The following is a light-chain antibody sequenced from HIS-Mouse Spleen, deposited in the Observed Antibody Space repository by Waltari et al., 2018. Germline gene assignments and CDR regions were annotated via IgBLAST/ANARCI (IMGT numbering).Light chain of an antibody. J-gene: IGLJ3*02. CDR3: QSADSSGTGWV. CDR2: KDS. V-gene: IGLV3-25*03. CDR1: SLPKQY. Sequence: SYELTQPPSVSVYPGQTARITCSGDSLPKQYADWYQQKPGQAPVLVIYKDSERPSGIPERFSGSSSGTTVTLTISGVQAEDEADYYCQSADSSGTGWVFGGGTKLTVL.